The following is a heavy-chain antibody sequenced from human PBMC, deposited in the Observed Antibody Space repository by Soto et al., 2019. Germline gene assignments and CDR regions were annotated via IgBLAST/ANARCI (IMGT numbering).Heavy chain of an antibody. D-gene: IGHD5-18*01. V-gene: IGHV4-30-4*01. CDR1: GGSISSGDYY. CDR3: ARALIQLWPHYYYGMDV. CDR2: IYYSGST. J-gene: IGHJ6*02. Sequence: QVQLQESGPGLVKPSQTLSLTCTVSGGSISSGDYYWSWIRQPPGKGLEWIGYIYYSGSTYYNPSLKSRVTISVDTSKNHFSLKLSSVTAADTAVYYCARALIQLWPHYYYGMDVWGQGTTVTVSS.